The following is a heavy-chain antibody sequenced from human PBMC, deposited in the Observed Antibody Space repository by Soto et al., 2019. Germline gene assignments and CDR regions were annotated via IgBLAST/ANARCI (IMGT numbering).Heavy chain of an antibody. Sequence: GESLKISCKGSGYSFTSYWIGWVRQMPGKGLEWMGIIYPGDSDTRYSPSFQGQVTISADKSISPAYLQWSSLKASDTAMYYCARPAGRGVATGHYYGMDVWGQGTTVTVSS. J-gene: IGHJ6*02. D-gene: IGHD5-12*01. V-gene: IGHV5-51*01. CDR1: GYSFTSYW. CDR3: ARPAGRGVATGHYYGMDV. CDR2: IYPGDSDT.